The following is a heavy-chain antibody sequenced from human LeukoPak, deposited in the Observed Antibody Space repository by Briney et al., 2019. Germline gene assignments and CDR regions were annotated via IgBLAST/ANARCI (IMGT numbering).Heavy chain of an antibody. CDR1: GFTFSSYA. V-gene: IGHV3-30-3*01. CDR2: ISYDGSNK. J-gene: IGHJ4*02. CDR3: ARDPTRSIYFDY. Sequence: PGGSLRLSCAASGFTFSSYAMHWVRQAPGKGLEWVAVISYDGSNKYYADSVKGRFTISRDNSKNTLYLQMNSLRAEDTAVYYCARDPTRSIYFDYWGQGTLVTVSS.